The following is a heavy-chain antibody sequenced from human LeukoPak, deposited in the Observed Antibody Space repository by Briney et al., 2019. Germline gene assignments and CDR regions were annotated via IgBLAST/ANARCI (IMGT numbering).Heavy chain of an antibody. CDR2: IKSKTDGGTT. J-gene: IGHJ4*02. CDR3: TTDPVDCYDSSGPAFKDY. Sequence: PGGSLRLSCAASGFTFSNAWMSWVRQAPGKGLEWVGRIKSKTDGGTTDYAAPVKGRFTISRDDSKNTLYLQMNSLKTEDTAVYYCTTDPVDCYDSSGPAFKDYWGQGTLVTVSS. V-gene: IGHV3-15*01. D-gene: IGHD3-22*01. CDR1: GFTFSNAW.